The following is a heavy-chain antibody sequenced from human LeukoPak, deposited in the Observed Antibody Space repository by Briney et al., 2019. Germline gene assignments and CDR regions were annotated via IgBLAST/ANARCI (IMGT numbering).Heavy chain of an antibody. CDR2: INPNSGGT. CDR3: ARGGGTDYTKGAWY. Sequence: PRASVKVSCKASGYTFTGYHVHWVRQAPGQGLEWMGWINPNSGGTNHAQKFQGRVTMTRDTSISTAYMELNRLTSDDSAVYFCARGGGTDYTKGAWYWGQGTLVTVSS. V-gene: IGHV1-2*02. J-gene: IGHJ4*02. D-gene: IGHD4-11*01. CDR1: GYTFTGYH.